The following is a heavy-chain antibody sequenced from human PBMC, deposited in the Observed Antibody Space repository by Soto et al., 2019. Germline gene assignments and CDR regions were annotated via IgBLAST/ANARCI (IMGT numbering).Heavy chain of an antibody. CDR3: AKDAVPYNGEWDWFDS. V-gene: IGHV3-23*01. CDR1: RFTFSDFA. J-gene: IGHJ5*01. CDR2: IGGGGTDT. D-gene: IGHD3-10*01. Sequence: DVQLLESGGGLVQPGGSLTLSCADSRFTFSDFAMSWVRQAPGKGLEWVSSIGGGGTDTYYADSVKGRFTIYKDNSKNTLYLRMDSLRDEDTAVYYCAKDAVPYNGEWDWFDSWGQGTLVIVSS.